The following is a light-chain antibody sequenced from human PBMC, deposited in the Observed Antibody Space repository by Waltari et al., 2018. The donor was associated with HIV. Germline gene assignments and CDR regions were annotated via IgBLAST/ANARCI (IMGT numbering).Light chain of an antibody. CDR2: EVS. V-gene: IGLV2-14*01. CDR3: CSYTSAATWV. CDR1: NSDIGSYDL. Sequence: QSALTQPASVSGSRGQSITISCTGTNSDIGSYDLVSWYQQHPGVSPNLIIYEVSYRPSGVSDRFSGSKSINAASLTISGLQADDEADYYCCSYTSAATWVFGGGTKVTVL. J-gene: IGLJ3*02.